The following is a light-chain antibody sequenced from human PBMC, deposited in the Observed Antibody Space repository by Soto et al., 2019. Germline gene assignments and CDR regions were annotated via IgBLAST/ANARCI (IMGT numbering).Light chain of an antibody. J-gene: IGKJ4*01. CDR2: GAS. CDR1: QSVSNN. V-gene: IGKV3-15*01. CDR3: QQYNNWPRGT. Sequence: EIVMTQSPATLSVSPGERATLSCRANQSVSNNLAWYQQKPGQAPRLLIYGASTRATGIPARFSGSGSGTEFTLTISSLQSEDFAVYYCQQYNNWPRGTFGGGTKVEIK.